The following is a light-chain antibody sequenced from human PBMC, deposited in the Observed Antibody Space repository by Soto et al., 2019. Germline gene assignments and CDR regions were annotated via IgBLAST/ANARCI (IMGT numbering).Light chain of an antibody. CDR2: DAS. J-gene: IGKJ4*01. Sequence: EIVLTQSPATLSLSPGERATFSCRASQSVSSDLVWYQQKPGQAPRLLIYDASNRATGIPDRFSGSGSGTDFTLTISGLEPEDFAVYYCQQYASSPLTFGGGTKVDIK. CDR3: QQYASSPLT. CDR1: QSVSSD. V-gene: IGKV3-20*01.